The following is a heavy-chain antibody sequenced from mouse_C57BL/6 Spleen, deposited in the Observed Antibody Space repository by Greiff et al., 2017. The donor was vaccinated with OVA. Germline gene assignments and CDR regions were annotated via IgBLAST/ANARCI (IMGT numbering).Heavy chain of an antibody. D-gene: IGHD1-1*01. Sequence: QVQLKQPGAELVRPGSSVKLSCKASGYTFTSYWMHWVKQRPIQGLEWIGNIDPSDSETHYNQKFKDKATLTVDKSSSTAYMQLSSLTSEDSAVYYCARSDGSSTSWYFDVWGTGTTVTVSS. CDR3: ARSDGSSTSWYFDV. CDR1: GYTFTSYW. V-gene: IGHV1-52*01. J-gene: IGHJ1*03. CDR2: IDPSDSET.